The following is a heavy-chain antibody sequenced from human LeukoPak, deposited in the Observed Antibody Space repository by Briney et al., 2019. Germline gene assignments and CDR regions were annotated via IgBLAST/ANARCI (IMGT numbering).Heavy chain of an antibody. CDR1: GFTFNTYG. Sequence: GGSLRLSCSASGFTFNTYGMDWVRQAPGKGLEWLSGLSSNGTRTYYADSVKGRFTISRDNSKNTLFLQMSSLRAEDTAVYFCAKAHCDTTKCYAGYADSWGQGTLVTVSS. J-gene: IGHJ4*02. CDR3: AKAHCDTTKCYAGYADS. CDR2: LSSNGTRT. D-gene: IGHD2-2*01. V-gene: IGHV3-23*01.